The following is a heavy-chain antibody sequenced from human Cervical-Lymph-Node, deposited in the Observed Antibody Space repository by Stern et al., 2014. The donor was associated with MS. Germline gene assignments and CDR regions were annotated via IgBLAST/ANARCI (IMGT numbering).Heavy chain of an antibody. CDR2: VIPIFGTA. J-gene: IGHJ6*02. CDR1: GGTFSSYA. V-gene: IGHV1-69*01. CDR3: ARGELKEGLVRGMDV. D-gene: IGHD1-26*01. Sequence: VQLVESGAEVKKPGSSVKVSCKASGGTFSSYAISWGRQAPGQGLEWMGGVIPIFGTANYAQKFQGKVTITADESTSTAYMELSSLRSEDTAVYYCARGELKEGLVRGMDVWGQGTTVTVSS.